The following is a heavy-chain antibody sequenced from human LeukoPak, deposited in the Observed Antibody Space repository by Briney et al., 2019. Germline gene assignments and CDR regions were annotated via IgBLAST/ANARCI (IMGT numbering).Heavy chain of an antibody. J-gene: IGHJ4*02. Sequence: GGSLRLSCAASGFAFSSYGMHWVRQAPGKGLEWVAHVSYDGTDKYYTDSVKGRFTISRDNSKNTLFLQMNSLRAEDTALYYCAKDLSSGWTSGGYWGQGTLVIVSS. CDR1: GFAFSSYG. D-gene: IGHD6-19*01. V-gene: IGHV3-30*18. CDR3: AKDLSSGWTSGGY. CDR2: VSYDGTDK.